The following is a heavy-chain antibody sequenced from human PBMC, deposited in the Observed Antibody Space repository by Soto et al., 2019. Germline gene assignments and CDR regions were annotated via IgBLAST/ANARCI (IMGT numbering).Heavy chain of an antibody. D-gene: IGHD6-19*01. CDR1: GYTFTSYA. CDR3: ARRSAVAGTRYYYGMDV. J-gene: IGHJ6*02. Sequence: ASVKVSCKASGYTFTSYAMHWVRQAPGQRLEWMGWINAGNGNTKYSQKFQGRVTITRDTSASTAYMELSSLRSEDTAVYYCARRSAVAGTRYYYGMDVWGQGTTVTVSS. CDR2: INAGNGNT. V-gene: IGHV1-3*01.